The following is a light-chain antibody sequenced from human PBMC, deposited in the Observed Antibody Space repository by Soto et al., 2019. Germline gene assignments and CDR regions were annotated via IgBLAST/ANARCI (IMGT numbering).Light chain of an antibody. J-gene: IGKJ5*01. CDR3: QQYGSSPPIT. CDR1: QSVSSSY. Sequence: EIVVTQPPGTLSLSPGERATLSCRASQSVSSSYLTWYQQKPGQAPRLLIYGASSRATGIPDRFSGSGSGTDFTLTISRLEPEDFAVYYCQQYGSSPPITFGQGTRLEIK. CDR2: GAS. V-gene: IGKV3-20*01.